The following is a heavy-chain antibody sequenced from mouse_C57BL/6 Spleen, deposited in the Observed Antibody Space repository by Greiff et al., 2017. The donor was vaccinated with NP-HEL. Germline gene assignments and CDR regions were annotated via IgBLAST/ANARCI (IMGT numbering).Heavy chain of an antibody. CDR2: ISDGGSYT. J-gene: IGHJ1*03. Sequence: EVQLVESGGGLVKPGGSLKLSCAASGFTFSSYAMSWVRQTPEKRLEWVATISDGGSYTYYPDNVKGRFTISRDNAKNNLYLQMSHLKSEDTAMYYCARDKTGSWYFDVLGTGTTVTVSS. V-gene: IGHV5-4*01. CDR1: GFTFSSYA. D-gene: IGHD4-1*01. CDR3: ARDKTGSWYFDV.